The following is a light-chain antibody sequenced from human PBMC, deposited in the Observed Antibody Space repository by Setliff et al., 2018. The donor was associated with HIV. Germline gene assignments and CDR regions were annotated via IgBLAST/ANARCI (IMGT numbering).Light chain of an antibody. V-gene: IGLV2-14*01. CDR1: SSDVGGYKY. CDR2: EVN. CDR3: SSYTSRTTVV. Sequence: QSALTQPASVSGSPGQSITISCTGTSSDVGGYKYLSWYQQHPGKAPKLILFEVNNRPSGVSNRFSGSKSGNTASLTISGLQAEDEADDYCSSYTSRTTVVFGGGTKVTVL. J-gene: IGLJ3*02.